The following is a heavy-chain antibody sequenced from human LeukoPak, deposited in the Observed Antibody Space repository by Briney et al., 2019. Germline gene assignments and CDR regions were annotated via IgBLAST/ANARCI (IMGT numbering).Heavy chain of an antibody. CDR2: IKQDGSEK. CDR1: GFTFSSYW. J-gene: IGHJ4*02. CDR3: AEDSIGYSYGYN. Sequence: GGSLRLSCAASGFTFSSYWMSWVRLAPGKGLEWVANIKQDGSEKYYVDSVRGRFSISRDNSKNSLYLQMNSLRAEDTAVYYCAEDSIGYSYGYNWGQGTLVTVSS. D-gene: IGHD5-18*01. V-gene: IGHV3-7*03.